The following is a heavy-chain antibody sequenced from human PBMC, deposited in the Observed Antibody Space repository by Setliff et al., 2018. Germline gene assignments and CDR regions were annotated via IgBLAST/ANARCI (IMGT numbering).Heavy chain of an antibody. V-gene: IGHV2-5*02. Sequence: TQTLTLTCTLSGFSLSTSGVGVGWIRQPPGKALEWLALIYWDDDKRYSPSLKNRLTITKDTSKNQVVLTMTNVDPVDTATYYCARVQPGHVIWAYWGQGTLVTVSS. CDR3: ARVQPGHVIWAY. CDR1: GFSLSTSGVG. D-gene: IGHD3-10*01. CDR2: IYWDDDK. J-gene: IGHJ4*02.